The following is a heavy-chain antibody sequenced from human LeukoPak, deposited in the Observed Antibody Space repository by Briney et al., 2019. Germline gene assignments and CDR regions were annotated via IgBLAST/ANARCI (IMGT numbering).Heavy chain of an antibody. V-gene: IGHV1-24*01. CDR1: GYTLTELS. Sequence: ASVKVSCKVSGYTLTELSMHWVRQAPGKGLEWMGGFDPEDGETIYAQKFQGRVTMTEDTSTDTAYMELSSLRSEDTAVYYCATGVWFGELFGYWGQGTLVTVSS. CDR2: FDPEDGET. CDR3: ATGVWFGELFGY. D-gene: IGHD3-10*01. J-gene: IGHJ4*02.